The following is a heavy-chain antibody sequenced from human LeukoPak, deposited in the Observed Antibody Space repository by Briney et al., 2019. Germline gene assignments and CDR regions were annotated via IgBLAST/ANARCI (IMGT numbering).Heavy chain of an antibody. CDR2: ISSSSSTI. J-gene: IGHJ4*02. V-gene: IGHV3-48*01. D-gene: IGHD1-26*01. Sequence: QPGGSLRLSCAASGFTFSSYSMNWVRQAPGKGLEWASYISSSSSTIYYADSVKGRFTISRDNAKNSLYLQMNSLRAEDTAVYYCAKGGHSGSRRYYFDYWGQGTLVTVSS. CDR3: AKGGHSGSRRYYFDY. CDR1: GFTFSSYS.